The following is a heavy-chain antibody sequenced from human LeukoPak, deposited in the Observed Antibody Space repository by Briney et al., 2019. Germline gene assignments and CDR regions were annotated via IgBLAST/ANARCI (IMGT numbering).Heavy chain of an antibody. CDR1: GGSISSSSYY. J-gene: IGHJ4*02. D-gene: IGHD4-23*01. Sequence: PSETLSLTCTVSGGSISSSSYYWGWIRQPPGKGLEWIGSIYYSGSTYYNPSLKSRVTISVDTSKNQFSLELSSVTAADTAVYYCALYGGNPFDYWGQGTLVTVSS. CDR3: ALYGGNPFDY. CDR2: IYYSGST. V-gene: IGHV4-39*01.